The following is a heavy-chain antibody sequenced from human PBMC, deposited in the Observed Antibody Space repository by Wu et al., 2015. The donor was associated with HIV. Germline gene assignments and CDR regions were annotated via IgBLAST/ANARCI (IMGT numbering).Heavy chain of an antibody. J-gene: IGHJ6*02. D-gene: IGHD1-26*01. Sequence: QVQLVQSGAEVKKPGSSVKVSCKASGGSFSRSGISWVRQAPGKGFEWMGRIIPNHGGANYAEKFEGRVTITADEATNTAYMDLRRLRSEDTAVYYCARGSILEMSTASFYYYVMDVWGQGTTVTVSS. CDR1: GGSFSRSG. CDR3: ARGSILEMSTASFYYYVMDV. CDR2: IIPNHGGA. V-gene: IGHV1-69*11.